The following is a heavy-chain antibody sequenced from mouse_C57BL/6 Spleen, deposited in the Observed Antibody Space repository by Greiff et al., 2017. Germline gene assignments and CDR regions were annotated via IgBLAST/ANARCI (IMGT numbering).Heavy chain of an antibody. J-gene: IGHJ2*01. CDR2: IYPSDSET. CDR3: ARVGYPYY. Sequence: QVHVKQPGAELVRPGSSVKLSCKASGYTFTSYWMDWVKQRPGQGLEWIGNIYPSDSETHYNQKFKDKATLTVDKSSSTAYMQLSSLTSEDSAVYYCARVGYPYYWGQGTTLTVSS. D-gene: IGHD2-14*01. CDR1: GYTFTSYW. V-gene: IGHV1-61*01.